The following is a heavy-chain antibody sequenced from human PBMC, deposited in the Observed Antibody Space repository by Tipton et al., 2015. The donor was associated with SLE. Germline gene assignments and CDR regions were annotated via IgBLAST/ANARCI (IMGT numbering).Heavy chain of an antibody. J-gene: IGHJ4*02. Sequence: QSGAEVKKPGASVKVSCKASGYTFSSYGIIWVRQAPGQGLEWMGWISAYNGNTNCAQKLQGRVTMTTDASTSTAYMELRSLRSDDTAVYYCAIAVVGTLFFGYWGQGTLVTVSS. D-gene: IGHD6-19*01. CDR3: AIAVVGTLFFGY. CDR2: ISAYNGNT. V-gene: IGHV1-18*01. CDR1: GYTFSSYG.